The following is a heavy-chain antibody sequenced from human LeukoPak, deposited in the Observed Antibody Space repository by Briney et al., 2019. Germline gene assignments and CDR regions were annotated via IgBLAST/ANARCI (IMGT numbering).Heavy chain of an antibody. CDR2: ISSSSSTI. Sequence: PGGSLRLSCATSGFAFSDYAMTWVRQAPGKGLEWVSYISSSSSTIYYADSVKGRFTISRDNAKNSLYLQMNSLRAEDTAVYYCARVRFGCFSTSCYVLWDYWGQGTLVTVSS. D-gene: IGHD2-2*01. CDR3: ARVRFGCFSTSCYVLWDY. V-gene: IGHV3-48*01. J-gene: IGHJ4*02. CDR1: GFAFSDYA.